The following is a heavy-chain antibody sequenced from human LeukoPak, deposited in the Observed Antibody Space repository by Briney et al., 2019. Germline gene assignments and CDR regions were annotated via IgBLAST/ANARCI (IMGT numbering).Heavy chain of an antibody. CDR2: ISSSSSTI. J-gene: IGHJ4*02. V-gene: IGHV3-48*04. D-gene: IGHD1-26*01. CDR1: GFTFTNAW. CDR3: ARDGSRGGAPWYYFDY. Sequence: GGSLRLSCAASGFTFTNAWMNWVRQAPGKGLEWVSYISSSSSTIYYADSVKGRFTISRDNAKNSLYLQMNSLRAEDTAVYYCARDGSRGGAPWYYFDYWGQGNLVTVSS.